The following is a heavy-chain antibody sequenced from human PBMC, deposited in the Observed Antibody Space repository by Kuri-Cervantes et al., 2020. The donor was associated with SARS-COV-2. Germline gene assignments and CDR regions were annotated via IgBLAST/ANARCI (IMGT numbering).Heavy chain of an antibody. V-gene: IGHV3-30-3*01. CDR1: GFTFSSYA. Sequence: GGSLRLSCAASGFTFSSYAMHWVRQAPGKGLEWVAVISYDGSNKYYADSVKGRFTISRDNSKNTLYLQMNSLGAEDTAVYYCARVRALCGGDCYSANDAFDIWGQGTMVTVSS. J-gene: IGHJ3*02. CDR3: ARVRALCGGDCYSANDAFDI. D-gene: IGHD2-21*02. CDR2: ISYDGSNK.